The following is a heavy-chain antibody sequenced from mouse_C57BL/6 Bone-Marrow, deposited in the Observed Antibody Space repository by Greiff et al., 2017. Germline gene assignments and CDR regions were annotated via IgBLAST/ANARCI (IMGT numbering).Heavy chain of an antibody. D-gene: IGHD1-1*01. Sequence: EVKLVESGGGLVKPGGSLKLSCAASGFTFSSYTMSWVRQTPEKRLQWVAAISGGGGNTYYPDSVKGRYTISRDNDKNILYLQMSSLRSEDTALYYCSRQVTTVLATEYLEVWGTGTTVTVSS. J-gene: IGHJ1*03. CDR2: ISGGGGNT. CDR1: GFTFSSYT. CDR3: SRQVTTVLATEYLEV. V-gene: IGHV5-9*01.